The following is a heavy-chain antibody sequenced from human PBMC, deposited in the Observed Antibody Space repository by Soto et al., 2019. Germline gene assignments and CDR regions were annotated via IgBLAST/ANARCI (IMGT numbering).Heavy chain of an antibody. V-gene: IGHV3-23*01. CDR1: GFTFSSYA. D-gene: IGHD6-13*01. Sequence: EVQLLESGGDLIQPGGSLRLSCAASGFTFSSYAMSWVRQAPGQGLEWVSAMSDSGGSTYYADSVKGRFTISRDNSKNTLYLQMNSLRAEDTAVYYCARAPTAAALTSNLYYYYYYGMAVWGQGTTVTVSS. J-gene: IGHJ6*02. CDR3: ARAPTAAALTSNLYYYYYYGMAV. CDR2: MSDSGGST.